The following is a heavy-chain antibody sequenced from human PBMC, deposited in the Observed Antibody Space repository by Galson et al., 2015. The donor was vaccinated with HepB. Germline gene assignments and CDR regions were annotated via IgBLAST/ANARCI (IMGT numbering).Heavy chain of an antibody. CDR3: AKRKGSSTSGWYFDV. CDR2: IDPSDSYT. V-gene: IGHV5-10-1*01. D-gene: IGHD2-2*01. J-gene: IGHJ2*01. CDR1: GYSFITYW. Sequence: QSGAEVKKPGESLRISCTGSGYSFITYWIYWVRQMPGKGLEWMGKIDPSDSYTKYSPSSQGHVTISADESISTAYLQWSSLKASDTAIYYCAKRKGSSTSGWYFDVWGRGTLVTVSS.